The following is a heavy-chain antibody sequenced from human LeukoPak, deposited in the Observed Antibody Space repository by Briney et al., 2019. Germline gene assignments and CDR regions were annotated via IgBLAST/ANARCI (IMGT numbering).Heavy chain of an antibody. CDR1: GFTFSDYY. J-gene: IGHJ5*02. Sequence: GGSLRLSCAASGFTFSDYYVSWIRQAPGKGLEWVSYISSSGSTIYYADSVKGRFTISRDNAKNSLYLQMNSLRAEDTAVYYCARLAAAGTFWFDPWGQGTLVTVSS. CDR2: ISSSGSTI. D-gene: IGHD6-13*01. V-gene: IGHV3-11*04. CDR3: ARLAAAGTFWFDP.